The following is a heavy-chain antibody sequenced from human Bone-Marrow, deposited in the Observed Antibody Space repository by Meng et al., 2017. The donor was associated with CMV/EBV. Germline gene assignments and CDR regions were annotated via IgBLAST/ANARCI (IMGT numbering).Heavy chain of an antibody. CDR2: INHSGST. D-gene: IGHD3-10*01. CDR1: GGSFSGYY. Sequence: SETLSLTCAVYGGSFSGYYWSWIRQPPGKGLEWIGEINHSGSTNYNPSLKSRVTISVDTSKNQFSLKLSSVTAADTAVYYCARGAVRGVIHDYWGQGTLVTVSS. V-gene: IGHV4-34*01. J-gene: IGHJ4*02. CDR3: ARGAVRGVIHDY.